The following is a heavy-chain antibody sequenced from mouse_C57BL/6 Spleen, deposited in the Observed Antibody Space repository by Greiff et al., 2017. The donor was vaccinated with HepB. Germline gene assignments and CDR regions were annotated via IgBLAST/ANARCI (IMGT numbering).Heavy chain of an antibody. J-gene: IGHJ3*01. CDR1: GYTFTDYN. CDR3: ARRALGRGAWFAY. CDR2: INPNNGGT. Sequence: VQLQQSGPELVKPGASVKIPCKASGYTFTDYNMDWVKQSHGKSLEWIGDINPNNGGTIYNQKFKGKATLTVDKSSSTAYMELRSLTSEDTAVYYCARRALGRGAWFAYWGQGTLVTVSA. V-gene: IGHV1-18*01. D-gene: IGHD4-1*01.